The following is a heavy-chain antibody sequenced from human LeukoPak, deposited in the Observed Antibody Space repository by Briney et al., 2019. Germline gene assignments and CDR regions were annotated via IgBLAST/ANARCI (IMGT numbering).Heavy chain of an antibody. J-gene: IGHJ5*02. CDR2: IYYSGST. V-gene: IGHV4-31*03. CDR3: ARAPWGEYNWFDP. D-gene: IGHD3-10*01. CDR1: GGSISSGGYY. Sequence: SETLSLTCTVSGGSISSGGYYWSWIRQHPGKGLEWIGYIYYSGSTYYHPSLKSRVTISVDTSKNQFSLKLSSVTAADTAVYYCARAPWGEYNWFDPWGQGTLVTVSS.